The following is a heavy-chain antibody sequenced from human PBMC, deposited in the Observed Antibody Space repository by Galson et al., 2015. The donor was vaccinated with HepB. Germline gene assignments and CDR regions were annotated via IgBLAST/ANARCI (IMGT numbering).Heavy chain of an antibody. J-gene: IGHJ5*02. CDR3: TTDVYFSSYWSWIDP. CDR2: IKSKTDGGTT. D-gene: IGHD6-19*01. V-gene: IGHV3-15*01. Sequence: SLRLSCAASGFTFSNTWMSWVRQAPGRGLEWVGHIKSKTDGGTTDYAAPVKGRFTISRDDSKDTLYLQMNNLKTDDTAVYYCTTDVYFSSYWSWIDPWGQGTLVTVSA. CDR1: GFTFSNTW.